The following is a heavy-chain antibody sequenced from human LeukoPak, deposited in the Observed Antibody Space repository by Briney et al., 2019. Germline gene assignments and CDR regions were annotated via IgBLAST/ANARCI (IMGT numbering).Heavy chain of an antibody. CDR3: ARVSISSMSHPGPFQH. CDR1: GGSISSGDYY. CDR2: IYYSGST. D-gene: IGHD6-6*01. J-gene: IGHJ1*01. V-gene: IGHV4-30-4*01. Sequence: KSSETLSLTCTVSGGSISSGDYYWSWIRQPPGKGLEWIGYIYYSGSTYYNPSLKSRVTISVDTSKNQFSLKLSSVTAADTAVYYCARVSISSMSHPGPFQHWGQGTLVTVSS.